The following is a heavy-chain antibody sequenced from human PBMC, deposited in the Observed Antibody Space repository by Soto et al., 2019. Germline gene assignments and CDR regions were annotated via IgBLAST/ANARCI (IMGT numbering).Heavy chain of an antibody. D-gene: IGHD3-3*01. CDR3: ARGFLEWLLYLASSDP. J-gene: IGHJ5*02. CDR2: TAYDGSDN. CDR1: GFTFSSFA. V-gene: IGHV3-30*04. Sequence: PGGALRISCAASGFTFSSFAMHWVRQAPGKGMEGVALTAYDGSDNYYADSAKGRFTISTDNSTNPPYLQTTSPRVEDTAVYYCARGFLEWLLYLASSDPWGQGTMVTVSP.